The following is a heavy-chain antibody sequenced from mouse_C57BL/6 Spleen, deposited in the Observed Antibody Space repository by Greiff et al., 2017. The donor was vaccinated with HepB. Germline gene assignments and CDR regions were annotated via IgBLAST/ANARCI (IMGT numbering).Heavy chain of an antibody. CDR2: IYPGDGDT. CDR3: APVYGSSYYYFDY. V-gene: IGHV1-82*01. J-gene: IGHJ2*01. Sequence: QVQLQQSGPELVKPGASVKISCKASGYAFSSSWMNWVKQRPGKGLEWIGRIYPGDGDTNYNGKFKGKATLTADKSSSTAYMQLSSLTSEDSAVYFCAPVYGSSYYYFDYWGQGTTLTVSS. D-gene: IGHD1-1*01. CDR1: GYAFSSSW.